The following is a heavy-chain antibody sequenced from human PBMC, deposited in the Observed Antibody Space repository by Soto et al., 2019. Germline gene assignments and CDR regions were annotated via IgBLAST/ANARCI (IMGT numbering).Heavy chain of an antibody. V-gene: IGHV1-46*03. CDR3: ARSGAVVPAAYSDF. J-gene: IGHJ4*02. CDR1: GYTFINYH. D-gene: IGHD2-2*01. Sequence: ASVKVSCKASGYTFINYHMHWLRQAPGQGLEWMGIIIPSGGSTNYAQKFQGRVKMTRDTSTSTVYMELSSLGSEDTAVYYCARSGAVVPAAYSDFWGQGTQVTVSS. CDR2: IIPSGGST.